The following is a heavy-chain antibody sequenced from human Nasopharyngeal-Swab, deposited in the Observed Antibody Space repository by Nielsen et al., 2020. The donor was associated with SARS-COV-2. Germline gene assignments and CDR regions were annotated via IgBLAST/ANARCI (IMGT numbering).Heavy chain of an antibody. V-gene: IGHV1-18*01. J-gene: IGHJ6*02. Sequence: ASVTVSCKASGYTFTSYGISWVRQAPGQGLEWMGWISAYNGNTNYAQKLQGRVTMTTDTSTSTAYMELRSLRSDDTAVYYCARDRTGVIISYYYYYGMDVWGQGTTVTVSS. CDR2: ISAYNGNT. CDR3: ARDRTGVIISYYYYYGMDV. D-gene: IGHD3-10*01. CDR1: GYTFTSYG.